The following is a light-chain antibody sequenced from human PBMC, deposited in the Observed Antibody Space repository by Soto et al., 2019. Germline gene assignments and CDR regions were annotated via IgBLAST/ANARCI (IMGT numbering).Light chain of an antibody. CDR2: GAS. V-gene: IGKV3-15*01. J-gene: IGKJ1*01. Sequence: DIVLTQSPGTLSVSPGERATLSCRASQSVSSNLAWYQQKPGQAPRLLIYGASTRATAVPARFSGSGSGTEFTLSISSLQSEDFAVYYCQQYNSWPRTFGQGTKVDIK. CDR1: QSVSSN. CDR3: QQYNSWPRT.